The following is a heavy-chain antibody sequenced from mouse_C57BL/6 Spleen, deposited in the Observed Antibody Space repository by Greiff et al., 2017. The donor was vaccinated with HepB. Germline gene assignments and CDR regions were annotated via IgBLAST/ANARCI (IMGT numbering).Heavy chain of an antibody. J-gene: IGHJ3*01. CDR2: IDPETGGT. D-gene: IGHD2-10*01. CDR3: TRKGAYSRFAY. Sequence: VKLMESGAELVRPGASVTLSCKASGYTFTDYEMHWVKQTPVHGLEWIGAIDPETGGTAYNQKFKGKAILTADKSSSTAYMELRSLTSEDSAVYYCTRKGAYSRFAYWGQGTLVTVSA. CDR1: GYTFTDYE. V-gene: IGHV1-15*01.